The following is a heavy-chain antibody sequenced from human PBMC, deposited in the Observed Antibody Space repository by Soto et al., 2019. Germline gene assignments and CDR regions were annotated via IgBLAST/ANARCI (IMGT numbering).Heavy chain of an antibody. Sequence: PGGSLRLSCAASGFSFKDYYMTWMRQTPEKGLEWISTITSSGGNAYYAASVKGRVTIPRDNAHNSLYLQMSGLRAEDTALYYCARGMYTNYVNYFDLWGRGTLVTVSS. V-gene: IGHV3-11*01. D-gene: IGHD3-16*01. J-gene: IGHJ5*02. CDR3: ARGMYTNYVNYFDL. CDR1: GFSFKDYY. CDR2: ITSSGGNA.